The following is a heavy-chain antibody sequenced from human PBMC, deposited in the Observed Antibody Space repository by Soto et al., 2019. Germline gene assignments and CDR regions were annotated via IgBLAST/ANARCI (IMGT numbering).Heavy chain of an antibody. CDR2: IYFSGST. J-gene: IGHJ4*02. V-gene: IGHV4-31*03. D-gene: IGHD4-17*01. CDR3: ARVGDYGDYAVDY. Sequence: QVQLQESGPGLVKPSQTLSLTCTVSGGSISSDGYYWTWIRQHPGKGLEWIGSIYFSGSTYYNPSLKRRVTISLDTPKKQFTLKLSSVTAADTAVYYCARVGDYGDYAVDYWGQGTLVTVSS. CDR1: GGSISSDGYY.